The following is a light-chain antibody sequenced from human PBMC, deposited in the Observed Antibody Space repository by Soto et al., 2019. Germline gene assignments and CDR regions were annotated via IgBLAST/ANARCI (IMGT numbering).Light chain of an antibody. J-gene: IGKJ1*01. V-gene: IGKV1-5*01. Sequence: DIQMTQSPSSLSASVGDSVTITCRASQSISGWLAWYQQKPGKAPKLLIYDASRLESGAPSRFSGSGSGTEFTLTISSLQPDDFATYYCQHYNSYGTFGQGTKVDIK. CDR1: QSISGW. CDR2: DAS. CDR3: QHYNSYGT.